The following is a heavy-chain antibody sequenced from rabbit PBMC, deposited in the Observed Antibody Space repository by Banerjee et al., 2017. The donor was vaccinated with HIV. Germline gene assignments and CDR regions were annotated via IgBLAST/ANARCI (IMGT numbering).Heavy chain of an antibody. Sequence: EQLLESGGGLVKPEGSLKLSCTASGFDLNTYGVSWVRQAPGKGLEWIGYIDPVFGATYYAPWVNGRFTISSHNAQNTLYLQLNSLTAADTATYFCVRGASSSGYYSLWGPGTLVTVS. CDR2: IDPVFGAT. CDR3: VRGASSSGYYSL. J-gene: IGHJ4*01. D-gene: IGHD1-1*01. V-gene: IGHV1S47*01. CDR1: GFDLNTYG.